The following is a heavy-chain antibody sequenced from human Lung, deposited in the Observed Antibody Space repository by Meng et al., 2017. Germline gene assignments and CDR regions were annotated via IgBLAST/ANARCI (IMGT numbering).Heavy chain of an antibody. CDR2: INHSGST. J-gene: IGHJ4*02. CDR1: GGSFGDYY. V-gene: IGHV4-34*01. Sequence: LGEGGSGRLKPSDTLSLTCVGSGGSFGDYYWSWIRQPPGKGLEWIGEINHSGSTNYNPSLESRATISVDTSQNNLSLKLSSVTAADSAVYYCARGPTTMAHDFDYWGQGTLVTVSS. D-gene: IGHD4-11*01. CDR3: ARGPTTMAHDFDY.